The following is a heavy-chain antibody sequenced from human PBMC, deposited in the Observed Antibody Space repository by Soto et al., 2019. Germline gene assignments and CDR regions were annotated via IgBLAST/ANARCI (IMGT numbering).Heavy chain of an antibody. Sequence: GGSLRLSCAASGFIVSSNYMSWVRQAPGKGLEWVSVIYSGGSTYYADSVKGRFTISRDNFKNTLYLQMSSLRTDDTAVYYCARDCPHITILGYEDYWGQGNLVTGSS. D-gene: IGHD3-3*01. CDR3: ARDCPHITILGYEDY. V-gene: IGHV3-66*01. J-gene: IGHJ4*02. CDR2: IYSGGST. CDR1: GFIVSSNY.